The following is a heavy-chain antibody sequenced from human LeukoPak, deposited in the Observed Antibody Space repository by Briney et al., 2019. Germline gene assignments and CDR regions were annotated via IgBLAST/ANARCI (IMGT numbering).Heavy chain of an antibody. D-gene: IGHD6-19*01. CDR3: AREQSGTRGWYTVDY. Sequence: PGGSLRPSCAPSGFTFSTYAITWVRQGPGKGLEWVSAIRPDGDRTYYANSVRGRFTISRDNSKDTVYLQINGLRVEDTAVYYCAREQSGTRGWYTVDYWGQGTLVTVSS. CDR1: GFTFSTYA. V-gene: IGHV3-23*01. J-gene: IGHJ4*02. CDR2: IRPDGDRT.